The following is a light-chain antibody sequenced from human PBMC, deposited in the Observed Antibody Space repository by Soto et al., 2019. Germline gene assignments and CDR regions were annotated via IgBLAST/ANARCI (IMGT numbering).Light chain of an antibody. CDR3: QHRSNWPRT. CDR1: QSVSTY. V-gene: IGKV3-11*01. Sequence: EIVLTQSPATLSLSPGERATLSCRASQSVSTYLAWYQQKPGKAPRLLIHDASNRATGIPARFSGSGSGTDFTLTISSLEPEDFAVYYCQHRSNWPRTFGQGTKVEIK. CDR2: DAS. J-gene: IGKJ1*01.